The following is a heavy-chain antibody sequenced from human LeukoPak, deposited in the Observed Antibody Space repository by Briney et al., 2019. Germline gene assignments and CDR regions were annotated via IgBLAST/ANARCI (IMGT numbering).Heavy chain of an antibody. D-gene: IGHD2-15*01. CDR2: ISYDGSNK. CDR3: ARDAGYCSGGSCYSPNYFDY. CDR1: GFTFSSYA. V-gene: IGHV3-30*04. J-gene: IGHJ4*02. Sequence: QAGGSLRLSCAASGFTFSSYAMHWVRQAPGKGLEWVAVISYDGSNKYYADSVKGRFTISRDNSKNTLYLQMNSLRAEDTAVYYCARDAGYCSGGSCYSPNYFDYWGQGTLVTVPS.